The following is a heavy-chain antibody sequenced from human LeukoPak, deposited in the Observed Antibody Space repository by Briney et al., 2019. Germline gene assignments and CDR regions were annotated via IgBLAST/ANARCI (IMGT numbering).Heavy chain of an antibody. CDR3: ARQTRLVVVPAASFDY. V-gene: IGHV4-39*01. Sequence: SETLSLTCTVSGGSISSSSYYWGWIRQPPGKGLEWIGSIYYSGSTYYNPSLKSRVTISVDTSKNQFSLKLGSVTAADTAVYYCARQTRLVVVPAASFDYWGQGTLVTVSS. D-gene: IGHD2-2*01. J-gene: IGHJ4*02. CDR1: GGSISSSSYY. CDR2: IYYSGST.